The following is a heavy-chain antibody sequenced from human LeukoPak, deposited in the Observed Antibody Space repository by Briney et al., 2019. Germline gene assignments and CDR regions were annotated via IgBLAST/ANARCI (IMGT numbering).Heavy chain of an antibody. D-gene: IGHD3-22*01. V-gene: IGHV1-2*06. Sequence: ASVKVSCKASGYTFTGYYMHWVRQAPGQGLEWMGLINPTGGSTGYAQKFQGRVTMTRDTSISTAYMELSRLRSDDTAVYYCARDHYYDSSGYKDYWGQGTLVTVSS. CDR1: GYTFTGYY. CDR2: INPTGGST. CDR3: ARDHYYDSSGYKDY. J-gene: IGHJ4*02.